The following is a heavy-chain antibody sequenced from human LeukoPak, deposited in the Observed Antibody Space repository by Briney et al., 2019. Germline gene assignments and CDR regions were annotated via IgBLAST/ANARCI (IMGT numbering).Heavy chain of an antibody. CDR1: GGSISSSNW. CDR3: ARRLVDYYGSGSPFDY. D-gene: IGHD3-10*01. V-gene: IGHV4-4*02. Sequence: SETLSLTCAVSGGSISSSNWWSWVRQPPGKGLEWIGEIYHSGSTYYNPSLKSRVTISVDTSKNQFSLKLSSVTAADTAVYYCARRLVDYYGSGSPFDYWGQGTLVTVSS. J-gene: IGHJ4*02. CDR2: IYHSGST.